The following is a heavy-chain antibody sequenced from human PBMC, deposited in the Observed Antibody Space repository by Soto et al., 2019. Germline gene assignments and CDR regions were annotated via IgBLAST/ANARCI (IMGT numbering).Heavy chain of an antibody. J-gene: IGHJ3*01. CDR1: GGTFSSHT. Sequence: QVQLVQSGAEVKKPGSSVKVSCKPSGGTFSSHTMFWVRQAPGQGLEWMGRIIPLFDIVNSAQKFQDRVTFTADKSTTTAYMELSSLTSDDTAVYYCTIGSWSGEVLDVWGQGTLVTVSS. CDR3: TIGSWSGEVLDV. D-gene: IGHD6-13*01. CDR2: IIPLFDIV. V-gene: IGHV1-69*02.